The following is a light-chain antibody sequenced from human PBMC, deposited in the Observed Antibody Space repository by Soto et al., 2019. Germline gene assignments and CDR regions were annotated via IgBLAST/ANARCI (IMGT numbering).Light chain of an antibody. Sequence: EIVLTQSPGTLSFSPKERATLSCRSSQSVSNAYLAWYQHKLGQSPRLLIYGASNRAPGIPDRFSGSGSGTEFTLTISRLENQEFAVYYCQQYAPSPRTFGQGTQVEVK. CDR3: QQYAPSPRT. V-gene: IGKV3-20*01. J-gene: IGKJ1*01. CDR2: GAS. CDR1: QSVSNAY.